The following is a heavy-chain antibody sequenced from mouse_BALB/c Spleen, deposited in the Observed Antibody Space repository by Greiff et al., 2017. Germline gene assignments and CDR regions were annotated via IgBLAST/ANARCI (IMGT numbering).Heavy chain of an antibody. CDR1: GFTFSSFG. V-gene: IGHV5-17*02. CDR2: ISSGSSTI. CDR3: ARREFDY. Sequence: EVKLVESGGGLVQPGGSRKLSCAASGFTFSSFGMHWVHQAPEKGLEWVAYISSGSSTIYYADTVKGRFTISRDNPKNTLFLQMTSLRSEDTAMYYCARREFDYWGQGTTLTVSS. J-gene: IGHJ2*01.